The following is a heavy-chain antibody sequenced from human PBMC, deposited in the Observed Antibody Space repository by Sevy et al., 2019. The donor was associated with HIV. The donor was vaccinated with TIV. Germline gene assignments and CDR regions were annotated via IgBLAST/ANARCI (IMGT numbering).Heavy chain of an antibody. CDR2: IWLTGAT. Sequence: GGSLRLSCTVSGFTVSSNFIRWVRQAPGKGLEWVSVIWLTGATYYADSVKGRFTISRDNSKNTVYLDMNSLRAEDTAVYYCARWKHVSDYYGSFDYWGQGTLVTVSS. CDR3: ARWKHVSDYYGSFDY. CDR1: GFTVSSNF. V-gene: IGHV3-53*01. D-gene: IGHD3-3*01. J-gene: IGHJ4*02.